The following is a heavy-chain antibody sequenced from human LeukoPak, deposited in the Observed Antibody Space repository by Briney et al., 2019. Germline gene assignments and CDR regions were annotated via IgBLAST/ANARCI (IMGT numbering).Heavy chain of an antibody. CDR2: INHSGST. Sequence: KASETLSLTCAVYGGSFSGYYWSWIRQPPGKGLEWIGEINHSGSTNYNPSLKSRVTISVDTSKNQFSLKPSSVTAADTAVYYCARGRRWWNHWGQGTLVTVSS. D-gene: IGHD2-8*02. CDR3: ARGRRWWNH. CDR1: GGSFSGYY. V-gene: IGHV4-34*01. J-gene: IGHJ5*02.